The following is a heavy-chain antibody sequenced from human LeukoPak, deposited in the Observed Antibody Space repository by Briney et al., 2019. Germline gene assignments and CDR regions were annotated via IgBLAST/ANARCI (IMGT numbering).Heavy chain of an antibody. Sequence: SETLSLTCTVSGGSMSSYYWSWIRQSPGKGLEWIGYIYYSGSTNYNPSLKSRVTISVDTSKNQFSLKLSSVTAVDTAVYYCARGPVGGATYYDGDAFDIWGQGTMVTVSS. CDR1: GGSMSSYY. CDR2: IYYSGST. J-gene: IGHJ3*02. D-gene: IGHD1-26*01. V-gene: IGHV4-59*01. CDR3: ARGPVGGATYYDGDAFDI.